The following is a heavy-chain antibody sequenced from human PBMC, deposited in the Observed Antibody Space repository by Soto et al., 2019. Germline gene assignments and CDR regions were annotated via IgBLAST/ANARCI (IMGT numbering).Heavy chain of an antibody. D-gene: IGHD2-2*01. V-gene: IGHV4-39*02. CDR2: IFYTGTT. Sequence: TLSLSWSVAGGFIAYNSYYLGCIRQPPGKGLEWVGGIFYTGTTYYSPSLKDRVTISVDTSKNSFSLNLTSVTAADTAVYFCARLVVVAPVANAWGQEPWSPSPQ. J-gene: IGHJ5*01. CDR1: GGFIAYNSYY. CDR3: ARLVVVAPVANA.